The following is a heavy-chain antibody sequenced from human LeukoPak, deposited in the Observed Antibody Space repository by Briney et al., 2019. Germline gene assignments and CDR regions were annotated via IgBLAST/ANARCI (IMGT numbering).Heavy chain of an antibody. J-gene: IGHJ4*02. V-gene: IGHV1-69*06. CDR1: GGTFSSYA. CDR2: TIPMFDTA. D-gene: IGHD2-2*01. Sequence: SVKVSCKASGGTFSSYAISWVRQAPGQGLEWMGRTIPMFDTANYAQKFQGRVTITADKSTSTAYMELSSLRSEDTAVYYCAVRNCSSTTCSGPLDYWGQGTLVTVSS. CDR3: AVRNCSSTTCSGPLDY.